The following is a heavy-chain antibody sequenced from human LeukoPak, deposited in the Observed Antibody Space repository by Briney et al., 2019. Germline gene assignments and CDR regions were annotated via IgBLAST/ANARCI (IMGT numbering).Heavy chain of an antibody. CDR3: ATYRQVLLPFES. V-gene: IGHV3-23*01. D-gene: IGHD2-8*02. CDR1: GFTLSTYA. CDR2: IFPSGGEI. J-gene: IGHJ4*02. Sequence: GGSLRLSCAASGFTLSTYAMSWVRQPPGKGLEWVSSIFPSGGEIHYADSVRGRFTISRDNSKSTLSLQMNSLRAEDTAIYYCATYRQVLLPFESWGQGTLVTVSS.